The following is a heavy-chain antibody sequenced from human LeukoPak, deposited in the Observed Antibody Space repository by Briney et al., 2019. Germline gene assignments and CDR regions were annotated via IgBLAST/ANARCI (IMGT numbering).Heavy chain of an antibody. J-gene: IGHJ4*02. V-gene: IGHV3-33*01. CDR1: GFTFSSYG. Sequence: GGSLRLSCAASGFTFSSYGMHWVRQAPGNGLEWVAVIWYDGSNKYYADSVKGRFTISRDNSKNTLYLQMNSLRAEDTAVYYCARDFPEGTFDYWGQGTLVTVSS. CDR2: IWYDGSNK. CDR3: ARDFPEGTFDY.